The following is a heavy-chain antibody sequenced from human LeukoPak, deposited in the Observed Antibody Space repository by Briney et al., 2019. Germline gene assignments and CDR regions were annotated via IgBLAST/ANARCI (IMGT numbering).Heavy chain of an antibody. J-gene: IGHJ4*02. D-gene: IGHD1-14*01. CDR3: VRVGRNHDLGD. CDR1: GFTFSSYE. CDR2: ISGSGRTI. Sequence: PGGSLRLSCAASGFTFSSYEMNWVRQAPGKGLEWVSYISGSGRTIYYADSVRGRFTISRDNANNSLYLQMNSLRAEDTAVYYCVRVGRNHDLGDWGQGTLVTASS. V-gene: IGHV3-48*03.